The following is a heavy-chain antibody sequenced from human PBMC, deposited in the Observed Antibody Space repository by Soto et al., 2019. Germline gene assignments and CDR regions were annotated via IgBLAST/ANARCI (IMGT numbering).Heavy chain of an antibody. CDR1: GFTFSSYG. V-gene: IGHV3-33*01. CDR3: ARDTGYSYGYWFLGY. CDR2: IWYDGSNK. D-gene: IGHD5-18*01. J-gene: IGHJ4*02. Sequence: QVQLVESGGGVVQPGRSLRLSCAASGFTFSSYGMHWVRQAPGKGLEWVAVIWYDGSNKYYADSVKGRFTISKDNSKNTLYLQMNSRRAEDTAVYYCARDTGYSYGYWFLGYWGQGTLVTVSS.